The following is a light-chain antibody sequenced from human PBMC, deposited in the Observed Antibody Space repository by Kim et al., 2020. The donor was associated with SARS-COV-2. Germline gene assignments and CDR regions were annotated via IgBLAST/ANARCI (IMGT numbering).Light chain of an antibody. V-gene: IGLV1-51*01. J-gene: IGLJ3*02. Sequence: QSVLTQPPSVSAAPGHKVTISCSGSRSNIGNNPVSWYQQFPGTAPRLITYDNDKRPSGIPDRFSSSKSGTSATLGITGLRTGDEADYYCATWDNSLSVGVFGGGTKVTVL. CDR1: RSNIGNNP. CDR3: ATWDNSLSVGV. CDR2: DND.